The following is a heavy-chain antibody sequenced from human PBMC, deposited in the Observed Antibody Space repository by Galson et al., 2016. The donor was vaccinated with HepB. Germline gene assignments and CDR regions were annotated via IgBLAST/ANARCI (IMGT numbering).Heavy chain of an antibody. J-gene: IGHJ4*02. D-gene: IGHD2-21*02. V-gene: IGHV3-23*01. CDR2: ITNIGGNT. Sequence: SLRLSCAASGFTFNTYVMSWVRQAPGKGLEWVSSITNIGGNTYYADSVKGRFTISRDNSKNTLYLQMSSLRAEDTALYYCAKVDCGGDCKRFDYWGQGTLVTVSS. CDR3: AKVDCGGDCKRFDY. CDR1: GFTFNTYV.